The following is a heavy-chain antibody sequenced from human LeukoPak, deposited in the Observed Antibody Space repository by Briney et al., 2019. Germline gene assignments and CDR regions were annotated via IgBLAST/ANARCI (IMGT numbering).Heavy chain of an antibody. V-gene: IGHV3-23*01. CDR3: AKDQPTYYDFWSGYYDAFDI. Sequence: GGSLRLSCAASGFTFSSYAMSWVRQAPGKGLEWVSAISGSGGSTYYADSVKGRFTISRDNSKSTLYLQMNSLRAEDTAVYYCAKDQPTYYDFWSGYYDAFDIWGQGTMVTVSS. J-gene: IGHJ3*02. D-gene: IGHD3-3*01. CDR2: ISGSGGST. CDR1: GFTFSSYA.